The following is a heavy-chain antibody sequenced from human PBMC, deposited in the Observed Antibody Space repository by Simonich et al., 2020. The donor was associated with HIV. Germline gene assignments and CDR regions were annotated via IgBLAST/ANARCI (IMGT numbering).Heavy chain of an antibody. J-gene: IGHJ6*03. Sequence: QVQLQQWGAGLLKPSETLSLTCAVYGGSFSGYYWTWIRQPPGKGLEWIGEIHDSGSTNYNPSHKSRVTMSVDKSKNQFSLKLKSVIAADTAVYYCAAGNALLRFLEWEGTYMDVWGKGTTVTVSS. D-gene: IGHD3-3*01. CDR1: GGSFSGYY. CDR2: IHDSGST. CDR3: AAGNALLRFLEWEGTYMDV. V-gene: IGHV4-34*01.